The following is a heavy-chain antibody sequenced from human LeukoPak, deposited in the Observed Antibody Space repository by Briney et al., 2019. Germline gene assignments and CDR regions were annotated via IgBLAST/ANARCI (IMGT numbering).Heavy chain of an antibody. Sequence: SETLSLTCAVYGGSFSGYYWSWIRQPPGKGLEWIGEINHSGSTNYNPSLKSRVTISVDTSKNQFSLKLSSVTAADTAVYYCARGGYSGSFGVRYWGQGTLVTVSS. CDR3: ARGGYSGSFGVRY. V-gene: IGHV4-34*01. CDR2: INHSGST. J-gene: IGHJ4*02. D-gene: IGHD6-13*01. CDR1: GGSFSGYY.